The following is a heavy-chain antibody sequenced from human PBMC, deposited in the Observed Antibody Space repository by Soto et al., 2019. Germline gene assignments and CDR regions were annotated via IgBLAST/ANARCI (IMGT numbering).Heavy chain of an antibody. CDR2: ISDDGNNK. Sequence: QVQLVESGGGVVQPGRSLRLSCAASGFTFSRYTMHWVRQAPGKGLEWMAFISDDGNNKYYADSVKGQFTISRDNSKNTLYLQMNSLRTEDTAEYYCARDDEGGSDCDLGYWGQGTLVTVSS. CDR1: GFTFSRYT. J-gene: IGHJ4*02. D-gene: IGHD3-10*01. V-gene: IGHV3-30-3*01. CDR3: ARDDEGGSDCDLGY.